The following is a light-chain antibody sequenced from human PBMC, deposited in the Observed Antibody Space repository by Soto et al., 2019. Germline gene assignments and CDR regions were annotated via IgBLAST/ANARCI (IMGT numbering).Light chain of an antibody. CDR1: QSVTSN. CDR2: GAS. V-gene: IGKV3D-15*01. Sequence: EIVMTQSPATLSVSPGERATLSCRASQSVTSNFAWYQQKPDQAPRLLIYGASNSATGIPARFSGSWSGTEFTLTISSLQSEDFAVYYCQQYNNWRPTFGQGTRLEIK. CDR3: QQYNNWRPT. J-gene: IGKJ5*01.